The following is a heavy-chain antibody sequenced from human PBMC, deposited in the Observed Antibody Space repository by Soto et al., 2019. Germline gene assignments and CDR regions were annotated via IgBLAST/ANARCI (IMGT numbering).Heavy chain of an antibody. CDR1: GYTFTSYG. Sequence: ASEKVSCKASGYTFTSYGISWVRQAPGQGLEWMGWISAYNGNTNYAQKLQGRVTMTTDTSTSTAYMELRSLRSDETAVYYCARDSYYDFWSGYSRSTYYYYGMDVWGQGTTVTVS. CDR2: ISAYNGNT. D-gene: IGHD3-3*01. J-gene: IGHJ6*02. V-gene: IGHV1-18*01. CDR3: ARDSYYDFWSGYSRSTYYYYGMDV.